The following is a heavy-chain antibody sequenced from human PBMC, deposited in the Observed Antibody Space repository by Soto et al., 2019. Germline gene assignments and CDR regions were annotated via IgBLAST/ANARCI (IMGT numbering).Heavy chain of an antibody. V-gene: IGHV3-33*01. J-gene: IGHJ3*02. CDR3: ARASMVRGVILGGALDI. D-gene: IGHD3-10*01. CDR1: GFIFSSYG. CDR2: IWYDGSNK. Sequence: ESGGGVVQPGRSLRLSCAASGFIFSSYGMHWVRQAPGKGLEWVAVIWYDGSNKYYADSVKGRFTISRDNSKNTLYLQMNSLRAEDTAVYCCARASMVRGVILGGALDIWGQGTMVTVSS.